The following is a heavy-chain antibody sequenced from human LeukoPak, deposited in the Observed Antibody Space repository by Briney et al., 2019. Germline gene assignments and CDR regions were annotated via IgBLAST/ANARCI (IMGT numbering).Heavy chain of an antibody. Sequence: GGSLRLSCAASGFTFSSYSMNWVRQAPGKGLEWVSSISSSSSYIYYADSVKGRFTISRDNAKNSLYLQMNSLRAEDTAVYYCARENYEFWSGYYPNWFDPWGQGTLVTVSS. CDR2: ISSSSSYI. J-gene: IGHJ5*02. CDR1: GFTFSSYS. D-gene: IGHD3-3*01. CDR3: ARENYEFWSGYYPNWFDP. V-gene: IGHV3-21*01.